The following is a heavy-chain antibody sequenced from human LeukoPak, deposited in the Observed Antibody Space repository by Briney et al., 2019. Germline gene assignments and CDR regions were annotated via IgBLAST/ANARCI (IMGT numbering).Heavy chain of an antibody. CDR3: ARLQNYYGSGSYYTSRPYFDY. CDR2: IYHSGST. Sequence: SETLSLTCTVSGYSISSGYYWVWIRQPPGKGLEWIGSIYHSGSTYYNPSLKSRVTISVDTSNNQFSLKLSSVTAADTAVYYCARLQNYYGSGSYYTSRPYFDYWGQGTLVTVSS. V-gene: IGHV4-38-2*02. D-gene: IGHD3-10*01. CDR1: GYSISSGYY. J-gene: IGHJ4*02.